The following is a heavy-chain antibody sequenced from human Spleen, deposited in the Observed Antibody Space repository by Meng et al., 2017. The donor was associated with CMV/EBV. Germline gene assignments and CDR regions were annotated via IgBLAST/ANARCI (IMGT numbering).Heavy chain of an antibody. Sequence: ASGKVSCKVSGDTLTDLSMHWVRQAPGKGLEWMGRFDAEDGETIYAQTFQGRITTTEDTSIDTAYMQLSGLRFDDTAVYYCATRGAAVAAAGTGLYYYYPMDVWGQGTTVTVSS. J-gene: IGHJ6*02. V-gene: IGHV1-24*01. CDR1: GDTLTDLS. CDR3: ATRGAAVAAAGTGLYYYYPMDV. D-gene: IGHD6-13*01. CDR2: FDAEDGET.